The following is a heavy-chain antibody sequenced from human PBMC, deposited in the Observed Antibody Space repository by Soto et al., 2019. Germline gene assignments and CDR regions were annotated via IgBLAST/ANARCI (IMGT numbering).Heavy chain of an antibody. D-gene: IGHD2-8*01. CDR3: ARDSGIVLVSWFDP. CDR1: GYTFTSYG. CDR2: ISAYNGNT. J-gene: IGHJ5*02. V-gene: IGHV1-18*01. Sequence: ASVKVSCKASGYTFTSYGIGWVRQAPGQGLEWMGWISAYNGNTNYAQKLQGRVTMTTDTSTSTAYMELRSLRSDDTAVYYCARDSGIVLVSWFDPWGQGTLVTVSS.